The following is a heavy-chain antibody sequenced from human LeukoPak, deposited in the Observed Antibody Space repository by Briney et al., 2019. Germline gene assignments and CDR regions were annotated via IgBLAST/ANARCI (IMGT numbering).Heavy chain of an antibody. J-gene: IGHJ4*02. D-gene: IGHD3-3*01. Sequence: GGSLRLSCAASGFTFSSYWMSWVRQAPGKGLEWVANIKQDGSEKYYVDSVKGRFTISRDNAKNSLYLQMNSLRAEDTAVYYCARIDYDFWSGYSIDYWGQGTLVTVPS. CDR3: ARIDYDFWSGYSIDY. V-gene: IGHV3-7*01. CDR2: IKQDGSEK. CDR1: GFTFSSYW.